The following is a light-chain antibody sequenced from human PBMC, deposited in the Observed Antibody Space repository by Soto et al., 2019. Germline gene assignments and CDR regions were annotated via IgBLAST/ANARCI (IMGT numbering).Light chain of an antibody. CDR1: QSVSASY. J-gene: IGKJ2*01. CDR3: QHFGNSQYT. CDR2: ATA. V-gene: IGKV3-20*01. Sequence: EIVLTQSPGTLSLSPGGRVTLSCRASQSVSASYLGWYQQKSGQAPRLLIYATASRATGIPDRFSGSGSGTEFSLTISRLEPEDFAVYYCQHFGNSQYTFGQGTKLEIK.